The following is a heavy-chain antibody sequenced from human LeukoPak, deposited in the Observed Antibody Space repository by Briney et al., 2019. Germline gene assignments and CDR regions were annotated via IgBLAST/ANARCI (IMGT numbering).Heavy chain of an antibody. V-gene: IGHV4-59*01. J-gene: IGHJ2*01. D-gene: IGHD1-1*01. CDR1: GGSISSYY. Sequence: SETLSLTCTVSGGSISSYYRSWIRQPPGKGLEWIGYIYYSGSTNYNPSLKSRVTISVDTSKNQFSLKLSSATAADTAVYYCASQTTGWYFDLWGRGTLVTVSS. CDR3: ASQTTGWYFDL. CDR2: IYYSGST.